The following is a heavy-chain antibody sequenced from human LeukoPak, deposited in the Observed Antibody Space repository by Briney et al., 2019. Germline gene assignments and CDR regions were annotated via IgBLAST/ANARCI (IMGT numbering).Heavy chain of an antibody. V-gene: IGHV3-7*03. CDR3: ARGSWSGYPVPYFDL. CDR1: GFTLSTYW. Sequence: GGSLRLSCGASGFTLSTYWMSWVRQAPGKGLEWVANIKQDGSAKYYVDSVKGRFTISRDNAKNSLYLQMHSLRTEDTAVYYCARGSWSGYPVPYFDLWGRGTLVTVSS. CDR2: IKQDGSAK. D-gene: IGHD3-3*01. J-gene: IGHJ2*01.